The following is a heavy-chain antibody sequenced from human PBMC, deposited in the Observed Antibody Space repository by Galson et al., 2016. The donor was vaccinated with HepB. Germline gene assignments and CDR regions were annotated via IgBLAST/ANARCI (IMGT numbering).Heavy chain of an antibody. CDR2: ISVYTGTT. CDR3: ARDTDSGDYGRGLDY. CDR1: GYTFTSYY. Sequence: SVKVSCKASGYTFTSYYITWVRQDPGQGLEWMGWISVYTGTTRYQQKFQGRVTITRDTSTSTDYMELRSLRFEDMAIYHCARDTDSGDYGRGLDYWGQGTQVTVSS. J-gene: IGHJ4*02. D-gene: IGHD4-17*01. V-gene: IGHV1-18*03.